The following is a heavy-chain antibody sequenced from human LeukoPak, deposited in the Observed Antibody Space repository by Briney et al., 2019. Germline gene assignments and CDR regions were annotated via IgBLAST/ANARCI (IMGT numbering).Heavy chain of an antibody. CDR2: IYYSGST. V-gene: IGHV4-30-4*08. Sequence: SQTLSLTCTVSGGSISSDDYYWIWIRQPPGKGLEWIGYIYYSGSTYYNPSLKSRVTISVDTSKNQFSLKLSSVTAADTAVYYCARVSPPYYDILTGYSYYFDYWGQGTLVTVSS. CDR1: GGSISSDDYY. J-gene: IGHJ4*02. D-gene: IGHD3-9*01. CDR3: ARVSPPYYDILTGYSYYFDY.